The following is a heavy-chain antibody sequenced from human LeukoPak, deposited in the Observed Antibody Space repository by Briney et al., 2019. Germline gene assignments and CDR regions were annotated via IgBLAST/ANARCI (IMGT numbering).Heavy chain of an antibody. CDR3: ARGPYYDFWSGYYKNYFDY. D-gene: IGHD3-3*01. CDR2: IYTSGST. CDR1: GRSISSYY. Sequence: SETLSLTCTVSGRSISSYYWGWIRQPPGKGLEWIGYIYTSGSTNYNPSLKSRVTISVDTSKNQFSLKLSSVTAADTAVYYCARGPYYDFWSGYYKNYFDYWGQGTLVTVSS. J-gene: IGHJ4*02. V-gene: IGHV4-59*01.